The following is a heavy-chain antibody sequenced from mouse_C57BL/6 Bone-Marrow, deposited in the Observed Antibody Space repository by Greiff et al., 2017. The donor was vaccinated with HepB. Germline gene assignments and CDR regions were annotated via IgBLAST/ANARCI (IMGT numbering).Heavy chain of an antibody. CDR2: IDPSDSYT. CDR3: ARRGTTVVADY. V-gene: IGHV1-69*01. CDR1: GYTFTSYW. Sequence: QVQLQQPGAELVMPGASVKLSCKASGYTFTSYWMHWVKQRPGQGLEWIGEIDPSDSYTNYNQKFKGKSTLTVDKSSSTANMQLSSLTSEDSAVYYCARRGTTVVADYWGQGTTLTVSS. J-gene: IGHJ2*01. D-gene: IGHD1-1*01.